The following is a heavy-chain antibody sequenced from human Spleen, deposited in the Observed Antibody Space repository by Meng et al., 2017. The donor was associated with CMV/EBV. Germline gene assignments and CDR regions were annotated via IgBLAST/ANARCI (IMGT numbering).Heavy chain of an antibody. Sequence: GGSLRLSCAASGFTFSGSAMHWVRQASGKGLEWVGRIRSKDNNYATAYGASVKGRFTISRDDSKDTTYLQMNSLKTEDTAVYYCARAKRDYDFWSGVWYYFDFWGQGMMVTVSS. J-gene: IGHJ4*02. CDR2: IRSKDNNYAT. D-gene: IGHD3-3*01. CDR1: GFTFSGSA. CDR3: ARAKRDYDFWSGVWYYFDF. V-gene: IGHV3-73*01.